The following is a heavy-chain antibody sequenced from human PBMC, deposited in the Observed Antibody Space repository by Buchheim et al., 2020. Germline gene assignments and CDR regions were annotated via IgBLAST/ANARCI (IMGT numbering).Heavy chain of an antibody. V-gene: IGHV3-30*03. J-gene: IGHJ4*02. CDR2: ISYDGSDE. CDR3: ASDGGSSSDGSCYWGDY. Sequence: QVQLVESGGGVVQPGRSLRLSCAASGFTFSSYGMHWVRQAPGKGLEWVAVISYDGSDEYYADSVKGRFTISRDNSKSTVFLQMNGLRAEDTAVDYCASDGGSSSDGSCYWGDYWGQGAL. D-gene: IGHD2-15*01. CDR1: GFTFSSYG.